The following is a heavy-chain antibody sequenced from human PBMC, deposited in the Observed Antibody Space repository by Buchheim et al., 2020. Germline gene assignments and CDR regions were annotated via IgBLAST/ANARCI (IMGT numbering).Heavy chain of an antibody. CDR2: INQDGSEK. J-gene: IGHJ4*02. V-gene: IGHV3-7*01. CDR1: GFTLSSDW. CDR3: SRRLDY. Sequence: EVQVVESGGTLVQPGGSLRLSCTASGFTLSSDWMDWVRQAPGKGLEWVANINQDGSEKYIVDSVRGRFTISRDNAKNSVYLQMNSLRAEDTAVYYCSRRLDYWGQGTL.